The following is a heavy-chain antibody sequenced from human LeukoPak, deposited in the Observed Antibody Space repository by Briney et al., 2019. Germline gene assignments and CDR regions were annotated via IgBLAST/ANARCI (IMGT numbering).Heavy chain of an antibody. CDR2: ISSRGSSI. CDR1: EFTFSSYE. D-gene: IGHD6-13*01. CDR3: AKYSSSSNYYYGMDV. J-gene: IGHJ6*02. Sequence: GGSLRLSCAASEFTFSSYEMNWVRQAPGKGLEWISFISSRGSSIYYADSVKGRFTISRDNSEKTLYLQMNSLRAEDTAVYYCAKYSSSSNYYYGMDVWGQGTTVTVSS. V-gene: IGHV3-48*03.